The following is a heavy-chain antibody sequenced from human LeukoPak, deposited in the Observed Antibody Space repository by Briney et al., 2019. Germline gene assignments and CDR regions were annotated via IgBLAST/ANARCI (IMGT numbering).Heavy chain of an antibody. V-gene: IGHV4-4*07. CDR1: GGSISSYY. CDR3: VRLWSATPFDY. J-gene: IGHJ4*02. D-gene: IGHD3-3*01. CDR2: IYTSGST. Sequence: SETLSLTCTVSGGSISSYYWSWIRQPAGKGLEWIGRIYTSGSTNYNPSLKSRVTISVDTFKSQFSLKITSVTPADTAVYYCVRLWSATPFDYWGQGTLVTVSS.